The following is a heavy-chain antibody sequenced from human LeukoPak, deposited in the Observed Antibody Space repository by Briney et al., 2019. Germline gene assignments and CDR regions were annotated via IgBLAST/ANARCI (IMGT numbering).Heavy chain of an antibody. J-gene: IGHJ1*01. CDR1: GFTFSSYS. CDR2: ISSSSSYI. D-gene: IGHD1-26*01. Sequence: GGSLRLSCAASGFTFSSYSMNWVRQAPGKGLEWVSSISSSSSYIYYADSVKGRFTISRDNAKNSLYLQMNSLRAEDTAVYYCAREKEIVGDEYFQHWGQGTLVTVSS. V-gene: IGHV3-21*01. CDR3: AREKEIVGDEYFQH.